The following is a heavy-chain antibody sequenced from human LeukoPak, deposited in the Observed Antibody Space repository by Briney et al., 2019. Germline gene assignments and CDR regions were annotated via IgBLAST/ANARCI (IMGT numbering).Heavy chain of an antibody. V-gene: IGHV4-30-2*01. Sequence: SQTLSLTCAVSGGSISSGGYSWSWIRQPPGTGLEWIGYIYHSGSTYYNPSLKSRVTISVDRSKNQFPLKLSSVTAADTAVYYCAREDDYFDYWGQGTLVTVSS. CDR3: AREDDYFDY. CDR2: IYHSGST. J-gene: IGHJ4*02. CDR1: GGSISSGGYS.